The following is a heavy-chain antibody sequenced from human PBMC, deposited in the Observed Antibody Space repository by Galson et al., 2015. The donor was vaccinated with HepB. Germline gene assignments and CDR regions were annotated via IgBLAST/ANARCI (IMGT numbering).Heavy chain of an antibody. V-gene: IGHV3-23*01. CDR2: IVGSGVTT. CDR1: GFTFSTYA. J-gene: IGHJ5*02. CDR3: AKSGSYYLNWFDP. D-gene: IGHD3-10*01. Sequence: SLRLSCAASGFTFSTYAMGWVRQAPGKGLDWVSAIVGSGVTTFYADSVKGRFTISRDNSKNTLYLQMNSLRAEDTAVYYCAKSGSYYLNWFDPWGQGTLVTVSS.